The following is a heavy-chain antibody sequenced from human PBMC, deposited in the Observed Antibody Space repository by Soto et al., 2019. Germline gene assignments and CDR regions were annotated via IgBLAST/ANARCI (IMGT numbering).Heavy chain of an antibody. CDR2: INAGNGNT. Sequence: QVQLVQSGAEVKKPGASVKVSCKASGYTFTSYAMHWVRQAPGQRLEWMGWINAGNGNTKYSQKFQGRVTITRDTSASTAYMELSSLRSEDTAVYYCARVESDLTGYYAYGMDVWGQGTTVTVSS. V-gene: IGHV1-3*01. J-gene: IGHJ6*02. D-gene: IGHD3-9*01. CDR3: ARVESDLTGYYAYGMDV. CDR1: GYTFTSYA.